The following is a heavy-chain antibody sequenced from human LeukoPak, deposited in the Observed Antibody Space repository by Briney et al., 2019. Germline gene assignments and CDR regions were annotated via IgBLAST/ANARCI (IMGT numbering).Heavy chain of an antibody. CDR3: ARGGDGYTLYYFDY. CDR2: IYYSGST. J-gene: IGHJ4*02. CDR1: GGSISSHY. Sequence: SETLSLTCTVSGGSISSHYWRWIRQPPGKGLEWIGYIYYSGSTNSNPSLKSRVTISVDTSKNQFSLKLSSVTAADTAVYYCARGGDGYTLYYFDYWGQGTLVTVSS. V-gene: IGHV4-59*11. D-gene: IGHD5-24*01.